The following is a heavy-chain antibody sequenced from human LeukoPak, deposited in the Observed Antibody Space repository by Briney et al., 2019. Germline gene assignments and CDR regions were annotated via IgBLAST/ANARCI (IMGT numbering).Heavy chain of an antibody. CDR2: INPNSGGR. CDR3: ARYDDTSEVAFDI. J-gene: IGHJ3*02. V-gene: IGHV1-2*02. Sequence: ASVKVSCKAAGDTISAYSLNWVRQAPGQGLEWMGWINPNSGGRKYAQKFQGRVTMTRDTSVSTAYMELSSLRSDDTAVYYCARYDDTSEVAFDIWGQGTIVTVSS. CDR1: GDTISAYS. D-gene: IGHD3-22*01.